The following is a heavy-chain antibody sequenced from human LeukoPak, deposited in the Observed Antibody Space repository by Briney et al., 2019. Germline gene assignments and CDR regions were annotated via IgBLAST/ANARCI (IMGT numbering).Heavy chain of an antibody. CDR2: IYSGGSR. Sequence: GGSLRLSCAASGFTVSSNYMSWVRQAPGKGLEWVSIIYSGGSRYYADSVKGRFTISRDNSKNTLYLQMNSLRAEDTAVYYCARAYGSGIVELDYWGQGTLVTVSS. V-gene: IGHV3-53*01. J-gene: IGHJ4*02. D-gene: IGHD3-10*01. CDR1: GFTVSSNY. CDR3: ARAYGSGIVELDY.